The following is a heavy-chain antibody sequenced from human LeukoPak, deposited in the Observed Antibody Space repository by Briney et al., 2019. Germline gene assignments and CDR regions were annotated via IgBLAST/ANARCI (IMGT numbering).Heavy chain of an antibody. V-gene: IGHV4-59*08. Sequence: SETLSLTCTVSGGSISSHYWSWIRQPPGKGLEWIGYFYYSGSTNYNPSLKGRVTISVDTSKNQISLHLSSVTAADTAVYYCARRTVDTSLVTWFDPWGQGTLVVVSS. CDR3: ARRTVDTSLVTWFDP. CDR1: GGSISSHY. CDR2: FYYSGST. J-gene: IGHJ5*02. D-gene: IGHD5-18*01.